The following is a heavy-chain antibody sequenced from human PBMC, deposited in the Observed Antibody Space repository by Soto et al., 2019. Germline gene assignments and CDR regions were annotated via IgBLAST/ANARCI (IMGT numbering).Heavy chain of an antibody. CDR1: GYTFTRYG. CDR2: ISAYNGNT. J-gene: IGHJ5*02. D-gene: IGHD4-17*01. V-gene: IGHV1-18*01. CDR3: AREATVTTEYWFDP. Sequence: GAEVKVSCKASGYTFTRYGIPWVRQAPGQGLEWMGWISAYNGNTNYAQKLQGRVTMTTDTSTSTAYMELRSLRSDDTAVYYCAREATVTTEYWFDPWGQGTLVTVSS.